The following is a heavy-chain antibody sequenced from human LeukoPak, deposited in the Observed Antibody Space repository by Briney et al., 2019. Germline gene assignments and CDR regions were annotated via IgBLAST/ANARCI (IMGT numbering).Heavy chain of an antibody. Sequence: SETLSLTCTVSGGSISSHYWSWIRQPPGKGLEWIGYIYYSGSTNYNPSLKSRVTISVDTSKNQFSLKLSSVTAADTAVHYCARAVVSSFVYYFDYWGQGTLVTVSS. V-gene: IGHV4-59*11. D-gene: IGHD6-6*01. CDR1: GGSISSHY. CDR3: ARAVVSSFVYYFDY. CDR2: IYYSGST. J-gene: IGHJ4*02.